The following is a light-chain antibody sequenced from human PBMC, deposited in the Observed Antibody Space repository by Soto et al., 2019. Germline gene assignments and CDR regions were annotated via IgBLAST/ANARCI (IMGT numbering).Light chain of an antibody. V-gene: IGKV3-11*01. CDR3: QQRNHWPLLT. CDR1: QSVRSY. Sequence: EIVLTQSPATLSLSPGERATLSCRASQSVRSYLAWYQQKPGQAPRVLIYDTSNRATGIPARFSGSGSGTDFTLTISSLEPEDFAVYYCQQRNHWPLLTFGGGTRVEIK. J-gene: IGKJ4*01. CDR2: DTS.